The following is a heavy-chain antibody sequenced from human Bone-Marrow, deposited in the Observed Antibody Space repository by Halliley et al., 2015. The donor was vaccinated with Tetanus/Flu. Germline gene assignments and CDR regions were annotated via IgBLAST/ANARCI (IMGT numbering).Heavy chain of an antibody. D-gene: IGHD3-3*01. J-gene: IGHJ4*02. CDR2: RT. CDR3: AKDQRGWKGDTLLGVPVQSYYCDH. V-gene: IGHV3-23*01. Sequence: RTYYGDFVKGRFTVSRDNSKNRLYLQMNGLRTEDTAVYYCAKDQRGWKGDTLLGVPVQSYYCDHWGQGTLVTVSS.